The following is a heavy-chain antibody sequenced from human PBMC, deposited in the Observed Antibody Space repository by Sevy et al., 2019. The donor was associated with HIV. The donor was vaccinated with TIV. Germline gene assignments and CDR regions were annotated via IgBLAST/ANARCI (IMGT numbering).Heavy chain of an antibody. CDR1: GGSISRSSYY. D-gene: IGHD6-19*01. CDR3: STPRGSDWYEGTGGYFDL. J-gene: IGHJ2*01. V-gene: IGHV4-39*01. CDR2: IYSTGST. Sequence: SETLSLTCTVSGGSISRSSYYWGWIRQPPGKGLEWIGSIYSTGSTSYNPSLKSRVTLSADTSKNQFSLKLDSVSAADTAVYYCSTPRGSDWYEGTGGYFDLWGRGALVTVSS.